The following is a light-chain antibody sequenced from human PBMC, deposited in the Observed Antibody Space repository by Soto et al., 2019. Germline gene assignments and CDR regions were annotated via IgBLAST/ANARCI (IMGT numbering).Light chain of an antibody. CDR3: SSYAGSNNRVV. J-gene: IGLJ2*01. Sequence: QSVLTQPPSASGSPGQSVTISCTGTSSDVGGYNYVSWYQQHPGKAPKLMIYEVSKRPSGVPDRFSGSKSGNTASLTVSGLQAEDEADYYCSSYAGSNNRVVFGGGTKLTV. CDR2: EVS. V-gene: IGLV2-8*01. CDR1: SSDVGGYNY.